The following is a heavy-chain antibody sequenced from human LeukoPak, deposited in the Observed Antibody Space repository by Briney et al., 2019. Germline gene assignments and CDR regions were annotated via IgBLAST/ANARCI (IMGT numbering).Heavy chain of an antibody. V-gene: IGHV1-46*01. CDR1: GYTFTSYF. CDR2: VNPSSGST. J-gene: IGHJ5*02. Sequence: ASVRVSCKASGYTFTSYFMHWVRQAPGQGLEWMGVVNPSSGSTTYSQKFQGRVTMTRDTSTSTVYMDLGSLRSDDTAVYYCARAVGPRGGNWFDPWGQGTLVTVSS. D-gene: IGHD1-26*01. CDR3: ARAVGPRGGNWFDP.